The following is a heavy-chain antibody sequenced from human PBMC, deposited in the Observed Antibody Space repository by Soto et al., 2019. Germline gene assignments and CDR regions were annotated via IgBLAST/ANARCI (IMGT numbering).Heavy chain of an antibody. J-gene: IGHJ6*02. D-gene: IGHD2-8*01. CDR2: ISPHTSTT. Sequence: GASVKVSCKASGYIFINYGISWMRQAPGQGLEWMAWISPHTSTTHYAQGLLGRVTVTRDTSTSTAYMELRRLRSDDTAVYYCARDAGPVPNCTNGVCSIHYSYYYYGMDVWGQGTTVTVSS. V-gene: IGHV1-18*01. CDR1: GYIFINYG. CDR3: ARDAGPVPNCTNGVCSIHYSYYYYGMDV.